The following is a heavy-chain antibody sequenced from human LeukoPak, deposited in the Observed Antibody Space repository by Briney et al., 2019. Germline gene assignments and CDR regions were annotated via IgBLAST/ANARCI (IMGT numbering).Heavy chain of an antibody. V-gene: IGHV1-69*02. Sequence: SVKVSCKASGGTFSSYTISWVRQAPGQGLEWMGRIIPILGIANYAQKFQGRVTITTDESTSTAYMELSSLRSEDTAVYYCARSYYYGSGHFDYWGQGTLVTVSS. CDR1: GGTFSSYT. CDR3: ARSYYYGSGHFDY. D-gene: IGHD3-10*01. CDR2: IIPILGIA. J-gene: IGHJ4*02.